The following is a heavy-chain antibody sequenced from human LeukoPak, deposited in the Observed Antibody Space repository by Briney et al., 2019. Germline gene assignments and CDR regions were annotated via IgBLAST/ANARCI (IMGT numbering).Heavy chain of an antibody. CDR3: ARYSGWYSSVPIDY. CDR2: IYYSGST. J-gene: IGHJ4*02. CDR1: GGSISSYY. V-gene: IGHV4-59*08. Sequence: SETLSLTCTVSGGSISSYYWSWIRQPPGKGLEWIGYIYYSGSTYYNPSLKSRVTISVDTSKNQFSLKLSSVTAADTAVYYCARYSGWYSSVPIDYWGQGTLVTVSS. D-gene: IGHD6-19*01.